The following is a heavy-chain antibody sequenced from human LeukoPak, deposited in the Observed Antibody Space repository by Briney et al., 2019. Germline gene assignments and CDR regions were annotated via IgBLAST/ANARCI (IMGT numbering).Heavy chain of an antibody. Sequence: GGSLRLSCTTSGFTFGDIAMSWVRQTPGKGLEWVAATVGGRPDTYHAESVKGRFTVSRDDSRDTLFLQMNRLSVDDTAIYYCTKAPLRSCSGAFCYPFDNWGQGTLVTVSS. J-gene: IGHJ4*02. CDR2: TVGGRPDT. V-gene: IGHV3-23*01. CDR3: TKAPLRSCSGAFCYPFDN. CDR1: GFTFGDIA. D-gene: IGHD2-8*02.